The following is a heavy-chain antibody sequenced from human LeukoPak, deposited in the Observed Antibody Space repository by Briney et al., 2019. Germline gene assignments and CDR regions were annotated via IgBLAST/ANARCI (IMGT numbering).Heavy chain of an antibody. CDR2: INTNTGNP. CDR3: ARPGAQLYYYDSSGYAFDY. Sequence: ASVKVSCKASGYTFTSYAMNWVRQAPGQGLEWMGWINTNTGNPTYAQGFTGRFVFALDTSVSTAYLQISSLKAEDTAVYYCARPGAQLYYYDSSGYAFDYWGQGTLVTVSS. D-gene: IGHD3-22*01. CDR1: GYTFTSYA. V-gene: IGHV7-4-1*02. J-gene: IGHJ4*02.